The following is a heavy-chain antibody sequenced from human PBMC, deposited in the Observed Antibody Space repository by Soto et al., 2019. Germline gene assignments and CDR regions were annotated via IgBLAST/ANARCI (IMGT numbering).Heavy chain of an antibody. J-gene: IGHJ6*02. V-gene: IGHV3-15*01. CDR2: IKSEGDSGAA. Sequence: GSLRLSCAASGFTFSHAWMSWVRQAPGKGLEWVGRIKSEGDSGAADTAAPVKGRFTISRDDSKNTLYLHMNSLKTEDTGVYYRATPLPGVTTAGRDHFYYYGMDVWGQGTTVTVSS. CDR3: ATPLPGVTTAGRDHFYYYGMDV. D-gene: IGHD6-25*01. CDR1: GFTFSHAW.